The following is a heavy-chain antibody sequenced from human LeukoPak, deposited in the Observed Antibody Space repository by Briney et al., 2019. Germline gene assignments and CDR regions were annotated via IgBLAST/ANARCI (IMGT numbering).Heavy chain of an antibody. CDR1: GGSISSYY. CDR3: AHFKGGSFDF. D-gene: IGHD1-26*01. Sequence: PSETLSLTCTVSGGSISSYYWSWIRQPPGKGLEWIGYIYYSGNTYYNPSLKSRVTISVDTSKNQFSLKLTSVTAADTAVYYCAHFKGGSFDFWGQGTMVTVSS. V-gene: IGHV4-59*04. CDR2: IYYSGNT. J-gene: IGHJ3*01.